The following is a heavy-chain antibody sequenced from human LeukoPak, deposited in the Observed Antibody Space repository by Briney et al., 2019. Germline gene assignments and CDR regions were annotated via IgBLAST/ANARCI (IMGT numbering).Heavy chain of an antibody. J-gene: IGHJ5*02. D-gene: IGHD6-13*01. CDR3: ARGLTAAAGAS. CDR2: ISSSGST. Sequence: SETLSLTCTVSGGSINPYYWGWIRQPPGKGLEWIGSISSSGSTYYNPSLKSPVTISVDTSKNQFSLTVTSVTAADTAVYYCARGLTAAAGASWGQGTLVTVSS. CDR1: GGSINPYY. V-gene: IGHV4-39*01.